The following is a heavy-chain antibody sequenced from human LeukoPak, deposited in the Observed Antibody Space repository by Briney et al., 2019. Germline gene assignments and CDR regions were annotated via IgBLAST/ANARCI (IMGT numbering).Heavy chain of an antibody. CDR1: GYTFTGYY. Sequence: ASVKVSCKASGYTFTGYYMHWVRQAPGQGLEYMGIINPSDGSTNYAQRFQGRVTMTRDMSTSTVYMELSSLTSEDTAVYYCARETPHTTYFDYWGQGTLVTVSS. D-gene: IGHD1-1*01. V-gene: IGHV1-46*01. CDR2: INPSDGST. J-gene: IGHJ4*02. CDR3: ARETPHTTYFDY.